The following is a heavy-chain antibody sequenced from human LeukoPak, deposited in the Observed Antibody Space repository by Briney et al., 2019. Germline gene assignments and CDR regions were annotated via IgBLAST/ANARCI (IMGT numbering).Heavy chain of an antibody. V-gene: IGHV3-21*01. D-gene: IGHD1-1*01. CDR1: GFTFSGYS. CDR2: ISSESSYT. Sequence: GGSLRLSCVGSGFTFSGYSMNWVRQAPGKGLDWVSSISSESSYTVYADSVKGRFTISRDNAKNSLYLQMNSLRAEDTAVYYCARYETIGVTTGDYWGQGTLVTVSS. J-gene: IGHJ4*02. CDR3: ARYETIGVTTGDY.